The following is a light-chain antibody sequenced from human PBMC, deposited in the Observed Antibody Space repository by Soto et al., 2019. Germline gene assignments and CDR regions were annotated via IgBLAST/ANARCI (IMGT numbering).Light chain of an antibody. Sequence: EVVLTQYPATLSLSPGERATLSCRASQSVGAQFAWYQQKPGQSPRLLISGASNRASGISARFSGSGFGTDFTLTIASLEPEDSDVYYCQQRNDWGSFGGGTRVEIK. CDR1: QSVGAQ. CDR2: GAS. J-gene: IGKJ4*01. CDR3: QQRNDWGS. V-gene: IGKV3-11*01.